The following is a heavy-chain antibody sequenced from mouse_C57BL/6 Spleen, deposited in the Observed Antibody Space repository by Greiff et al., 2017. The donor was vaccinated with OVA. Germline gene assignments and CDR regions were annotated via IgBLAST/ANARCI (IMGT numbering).Heavy chain of an antibody. CDR3: ARIYDYDDYYAMDY. Sequence: VHLVESGPGLVQPSQSLSITCTVSGFSLTSYGVHWVRQSPGKGLEWLGVIWSGGSTDYNAAFISRLSISKDNSKSQVFFKMNSLQADDTAIYYCARIYDYDDYYAMDYWGQGTSVTVSS. CDR1: GFSLTSYG. CDR2: IWSGGST. D-gene: IGHD2-4*01. J-gene: IGHJ4*01. V-gene: IGHV2-2*01.